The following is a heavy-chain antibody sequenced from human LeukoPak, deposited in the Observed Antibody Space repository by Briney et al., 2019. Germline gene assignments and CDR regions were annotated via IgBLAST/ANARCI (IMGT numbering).Heavy chain of an antibody. CDR2: ISAYKGNT. CDR3: AICHCGSYYGHWFDP. D-gene: IGHD1-26*01. Sequence: ASVKVSCKASGYTFTSYGISWVRQAPGQGLEWMGWISAYKGNTNYAQKLQGRVTMTTDTSTSTAYMELRSLRSDDTAVYYCAICHCGSYYGHWFDPWGQGALVTVSS. J-gene: IGHJ5*02. CDR1: GYTFTSYG. V-gene: IGHV1-18*01.